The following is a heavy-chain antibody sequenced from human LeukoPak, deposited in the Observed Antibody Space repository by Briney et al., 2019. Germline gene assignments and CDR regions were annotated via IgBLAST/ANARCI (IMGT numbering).Heavy chain of an antibody. J-gene: IGHJ4*02. CDR1: GFTFSNYG. Sequence: PGGSLRLSCAASGFTFSNYGMHWVRQTPGKGLERVAVISYDGSDKYYVDSVKGRFTISRDNSKNTLYLQMNSLRAEDTALYYCVKRVYTSVSFDCWGQGTLVTVSS. CDR3: VKRVYTSVSFDC. CDR2: ISYDGSDK. D-gene: IGHD6-19*01. V-gene: IGHV3-30*18.